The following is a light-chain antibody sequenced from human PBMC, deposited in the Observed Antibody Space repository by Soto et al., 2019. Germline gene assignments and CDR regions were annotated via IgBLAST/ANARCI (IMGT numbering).Light chain of an antibody. Sequence: DIQMTQSPSTLSASVGYRVIITCRASESISNWLSWYQQKPGKAPNLLIYKASSLKSGVPLRFSGSGSGTEFTLTISSLQPDDFATYYCQQYNSYSRTFGQGTKVDIK. J-gene: IGKJ1*01. V-gene: IGKV1-5*03. CDR2: KAS. CDR1: ESISNW. CDR3: QQYNSYSRT.